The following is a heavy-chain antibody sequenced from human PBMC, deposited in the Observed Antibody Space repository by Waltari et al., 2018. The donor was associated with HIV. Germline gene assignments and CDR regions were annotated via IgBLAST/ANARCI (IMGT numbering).Heavy chain of an antibody. V-gene: IGHV3-23*01. CDR1: GFTFSSYA. CDR2: ISGSGGST. D-gene: IGHD1-26*01. CDR3: AKDAAVGATYDY. J-gene: IGHJ4*02. Sequence: EVQLLESGGGLVQPGGSLRLPCAASGFTFSSYALCWLRQAPGKGLGWVSAISGSGGSTYYADSVKGRFTISRDNSKNTLYLQMNSLRAEDTAVYYCAKDAAVGATYDYWGQGTLVTVSS.